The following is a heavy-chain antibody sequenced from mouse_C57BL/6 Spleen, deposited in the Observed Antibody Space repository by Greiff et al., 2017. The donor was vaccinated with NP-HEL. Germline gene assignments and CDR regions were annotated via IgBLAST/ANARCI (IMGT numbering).Heavy chain of an antibody. CDR3: ARLSGYVYFDY. CDR2: INPSTGGT. Sequence: EVQLQQSGPELVKPGASVKISCKASGYSFTGYYMNWVKQSPEKSLEWIGEINPSTGGTTYNQKFKAKATLTVDKSSSTAYMQLKSLTSEDSAVYYCARLSGYVYFDYWGQGTTLTVSS. D-gene: IGHD3-2*02. CDR1: GYSFTGYY. J-gene: IGHJ2*01. V-gene: IGHV1-42*01.